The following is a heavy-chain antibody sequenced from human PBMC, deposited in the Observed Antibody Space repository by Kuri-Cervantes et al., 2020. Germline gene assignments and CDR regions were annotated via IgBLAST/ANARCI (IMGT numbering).Heavy chain of an antibody. J-gene: IGHJ4*02. V-gene: IGHV3-7*01. CDR1: GFTFSSYW. CDR3: ATTVGTSHIDFDY. Sequence: GESLKISCAASGFTFSSYWMSWVRQAPGKGLEWVANIKQDGSEKYYVDSVKGRFTISRDNAKNSLYLQMNSLRDEDTAVYYCATTVGTSHIDFDYWGQGILVTVSS. CDR2: IKQDGSEK. D-gene: IGHD4-23*01.